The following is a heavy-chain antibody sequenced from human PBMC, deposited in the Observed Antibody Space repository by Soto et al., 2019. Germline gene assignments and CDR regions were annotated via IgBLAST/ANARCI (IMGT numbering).Heavy chain of an antibody. CDR2: IDPSDSYT. V-gene: IGHV5-10-1*01. J-gene: IGHJ6*02. CDR1: GYNFASYW. Sequence: PGESLKISCKGSGYNFASYWISWVRQMPGKGLEWLGKIDPSDSYTNYSPSFQGHVTMSVDKSISTAYLQWSSLKASDTAMYYCARRTSYYGMAVWGQGTTVTVSS. CDR3: ARRTSYYGMAV.